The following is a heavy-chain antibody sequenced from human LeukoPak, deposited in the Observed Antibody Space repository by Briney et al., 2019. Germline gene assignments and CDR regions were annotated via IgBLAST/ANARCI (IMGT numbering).Heavy chain of an antibody. Sequence: PGGSLRLSCTASGFIFSHAWRNWVRKAPGKGLEWVANIKQDGSEKYYVDSVKGRFTISRDNAKNSLYLQMNSLRAEDTAVYYCARDRLGYCSGGSCYLNYYYYYMDVWGKGTTVTVSS. J-gene: IGHJ6*03. V-gene: IGHV3-7*01. CDR2: IKQDGSEK. CDR1: GFIFSHAW. D-gene: IGHD2-15*01. CDR3: ARDRLGYCSGGSCYLNYYYYYMDV.